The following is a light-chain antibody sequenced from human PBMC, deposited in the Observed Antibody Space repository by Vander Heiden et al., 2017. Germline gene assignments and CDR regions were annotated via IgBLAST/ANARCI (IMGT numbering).Light chain of an antibody. CDR3: QQYGASPLT. CDR2: GAS. CDR1: QSVSSDF. Sequence: EIVLTQSPATLSLSPGERPTLSCRASQSVSSDFLAWYQQKPGQAPRLLIYGASSRATGIPDRFSGTGSGTDFILTISRPEPEDFAVYCCQQYGASPLTFGGGTKVEIK. J-gene: IGKJ4*01. V-gene: IGKV3-20*01.